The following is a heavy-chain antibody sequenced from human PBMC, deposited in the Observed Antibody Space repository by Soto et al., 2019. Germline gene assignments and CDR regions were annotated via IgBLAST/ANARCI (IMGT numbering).Heavy chain of an antibody. CDR3: ARDPTHDYGDYYYYYYGMDV. J-gene: IGHJ6*02. CDR1: GFTFSSYW. V-gene: IGHV3-7*03. Sequence: EVQLVESGGGLVQPGGSLRLSCAASGFTFSSYWMSWVRQAPGKGLEWVANIKQDGSEKYYEDSVKGRFTISRDNAKNSLYLQMNSLRAEDTAVYYCARDPTHDYGDYYYYYYGMDVWGQGTTVTVSS. CDR2: IKQDGSEK. D-gene: IGHD4-17*01.